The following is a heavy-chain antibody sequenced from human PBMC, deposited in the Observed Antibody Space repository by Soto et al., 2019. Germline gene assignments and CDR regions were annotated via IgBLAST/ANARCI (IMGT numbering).Heavy chain of an antibody. Sequence: PGESLKISCKGSGYSFTSYWIGWVRQMPGKGLEWMGIIYPGDSDTRYSPSFQGQVTNSADKSISTAYLQWSSLKASDTAMYYCARPRYYYDSSGYFVFDYWGQGTLVTVSS. V-gene: IGHV5-51*01. CDR1: GYSFTSYW. CDR3: ARPRYYYDSSGYFVFDY. J-gene: IGHJ4*02. D-gene: IGHD3-22*01. CDR2: IYPGDSDT.